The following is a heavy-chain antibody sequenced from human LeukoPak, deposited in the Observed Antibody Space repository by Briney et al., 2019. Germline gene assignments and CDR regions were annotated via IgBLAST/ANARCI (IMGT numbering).Heavy chain of an antibody. V-gene: IGHV1-8*01. CDR1: GYTFTSYD. CDR3: ARVEVTAGYYPHYYYYYMDV. CDR2: MNPNSGNT. J-gene: IGHJ6*03. D-gene: IGHD3-22*01. Sequence: ASVKVSCKASGYTFTSYDINWVRQATGQGLEWMGWMNPNSGNTGYAQKFPGRVTITRNTSISTAYMELSSLRSEDTAVYYCARVEVTAGYYPHYYYYYMDVWGKGTTVTVSS.